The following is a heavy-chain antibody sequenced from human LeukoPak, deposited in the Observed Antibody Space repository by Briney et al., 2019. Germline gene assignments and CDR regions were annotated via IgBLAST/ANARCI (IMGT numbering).Heavy chain of an antibody. Sequence: PSETLSLTCAVYGGSFSGYYWGWIRQPPGKGLEWIGEINHSGSTNYNPSLKSRVTISVDTSKNQFSLKLSSVTAADTAVYYCARRGYSYGKFDYWGQGTLVTVSS. CDR3: ARRGYSYGKFDY. D-gene: IGHD5-18*01. V-gene: IGHV4-34*01. J-gene: IGHJ4*02. CDR1: GGSFSGYY. CDR2: INHSGST.